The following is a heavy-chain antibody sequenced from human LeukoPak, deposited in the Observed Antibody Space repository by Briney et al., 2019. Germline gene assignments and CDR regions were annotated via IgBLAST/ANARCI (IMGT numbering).Heavy chain of an antibody. CDR3: ARVQHYYDSSGYYSTGDAFDI. Sequence: KPSETLSLTCAVYGGSFSGYYWSWIRQPPGKGLEWIGEINHSGSTNYNPSLKSRVTISVDTSKNQFSLKLSSVTAADTAVYYCARVQHYYDSSGYYSTGDAFDIWGQGTMVTVSS. V-gene: IGHV4-34*01. J-gene: IGHJ3*02. CDR1: GGSFSGYY. D-gene: IGHD3-22*01. CDR2: INHSGST.